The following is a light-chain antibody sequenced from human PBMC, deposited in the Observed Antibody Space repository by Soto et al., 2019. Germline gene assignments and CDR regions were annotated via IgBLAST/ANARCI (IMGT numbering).Light chain of an antibody. CDR1: HTISTF. Sequence: DIQMTQSPSSLSASVGDRVTITCRTSHTISTFLGWYQQKVGKAPKLLIYAASSLQSGVPSRFSGSGSGTDFILTISSLQPEDFASYYCQQTYSTPYTFGQGTKLEIK. V-gene: IGKV1-39*01. J-gene: IGKJ2*01. CDR2: AAS. CDR3: QQTYSTPYT.